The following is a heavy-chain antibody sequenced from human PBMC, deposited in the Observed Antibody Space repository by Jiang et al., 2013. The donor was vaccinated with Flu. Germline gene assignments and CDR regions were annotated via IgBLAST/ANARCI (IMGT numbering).Heavy chain of an antibody. D-gene: IGHD6-19*01. Sequence: VQLLESGGGLVQPGGSLRLSCAASGFTFSSYAMSWVRQAPGKGLEWVSAISGSGGSTYYADSVKGRFTISRDNSKNTLYLQMNSLRAEDTAVYYCAKDRGVPTGYSSGWYGGDFDYVGQGTLVTVSS. V-gene: IGHV3-23*01. CDR1: GFTFSSYA. J-gene: IGHJ4*02. CDR2: ISGSGGST. CDR3: AKDRGVPTGYSSGWYGGDFDY.